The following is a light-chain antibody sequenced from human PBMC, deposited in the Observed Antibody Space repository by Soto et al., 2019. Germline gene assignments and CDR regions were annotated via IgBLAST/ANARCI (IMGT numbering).Light chain of an antibody. CDR2: EVN. CDR3: ISYAGINNLGV. CDR1: SSDVGGYKY. V-gene: IGLV2-8*01. Sequence: QSVLTQPPAASGSPGQSVTIACTGTSSDVGGYKYVSWYQQHPGKAPKLMIFEVNKRPSGVPDRFSGSKSGNTASLTVSGLQAEDEADYYYISYAGINNLGVFGTGTKLTVL. J-gene: IGLJ1*01.